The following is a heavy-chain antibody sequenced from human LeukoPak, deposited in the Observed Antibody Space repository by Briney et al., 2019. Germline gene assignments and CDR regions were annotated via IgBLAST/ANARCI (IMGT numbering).Heavy chain of an antibody. V-gene: IGHV4-59*08. D-gene: IGHD3-10*01. CDR3: ASLRFTDYYYYGMDV. CDR1: GGSISSYY. J-gene: IGHJ6*02. CDR2: IYYSGST. Sequence: PSETLSLTCTVSGGSISSYYWSWIRHPPGRGLGWMWYIYYSGSTTYNPPLKSRVTISVDTSKTQFSLRLSSVTAADTAVYYCASLRFTDYYYYGMDVWGQGTTVTVSS.